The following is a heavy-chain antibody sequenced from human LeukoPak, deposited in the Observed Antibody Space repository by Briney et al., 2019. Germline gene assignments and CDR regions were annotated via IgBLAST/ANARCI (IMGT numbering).Heavy chain of an antibody. CDR2: IYYSGST. Sequence: SETLSLTCTVSGGSIRSYYWSWIRRPPGKGLEWIGYIYYSGSTNYNPSLKSRVTISVDTSKNHFSLKLSSVTAADTAVYYCARQWEDSSGWYRVFDIWGQGTMVTVSS. D-gene: IGHD6-19*01. V-gene: IGHV4-59*08. CDR1: GGSIRSYY. J-gene: IGHJ3*02. CDR3: ARQWEDSSGWYRVFDI.